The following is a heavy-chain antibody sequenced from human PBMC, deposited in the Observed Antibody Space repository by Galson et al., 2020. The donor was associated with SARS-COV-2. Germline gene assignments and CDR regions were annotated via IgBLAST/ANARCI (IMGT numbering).Heavy chain of an antibody. J-gene: IGHJ6*03. V-gene: IGHV3-74*01. CDR3: ARESAVQGVYYMDV. CDR2: IHRDGSTT. CDR1: EFTFSNYW. D-gene: IGHD3-10*01. Sequence: ALHGESLKISCATSEFTFSNYWMHWVRQVPGKGLIWVSRIHRDGSTTTYADSVQGRFTISRDNAKNTLYLQMSSLRAEDAAVYYCARESAVQGVYYMDVWGKGTTVTVSS.